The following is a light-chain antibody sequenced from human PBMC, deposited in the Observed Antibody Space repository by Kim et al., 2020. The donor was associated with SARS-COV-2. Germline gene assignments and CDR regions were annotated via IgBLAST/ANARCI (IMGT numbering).Light chain of an antibody. CDR3: QQFGRSPYT. Sequence: LSPGEGAPLSCRARQSLTSTYLAWYQQTPGQAPRLLIYSASSRATGIPDRFSGSGSGTDFTLTISRLEPEDFAVYYCQQFGRSPYTFGQGTKLEIK. CDR1: QSLTSTY. V-gene: IGKV3-20*01. J-gene: IGKJ2*01. CDR2: SAS.